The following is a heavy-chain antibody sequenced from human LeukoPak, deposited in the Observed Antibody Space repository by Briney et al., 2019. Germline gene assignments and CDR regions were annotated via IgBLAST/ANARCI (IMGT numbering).Heavy chain of an antibody. Sequence: PEGSLRLSCAASGFTFSSYSMNWVRQAPGKGLEWVSYISSSSSTIYYADSVKGRFTISRDNSKNTLYLQMNSLRAEDTAVYYCASRLAQWLGPFNYWGQGTLVTVSS. CDR3: ASRLAQWLGPFNY. CDR1: GFTFSSYS. CDR2: ISSSSSTI. V-gene: IGHV3-48*01. D-gene: IGHD6-19*01. J-gene: IGHJ4*02.